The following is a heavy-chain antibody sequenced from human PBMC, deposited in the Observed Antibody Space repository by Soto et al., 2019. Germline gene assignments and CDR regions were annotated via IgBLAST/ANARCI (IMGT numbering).Heavy chain of an antibody. J-gene: IGHJ6*02. D-gene: IGHD3-3*01. V-gene: IGHV4-30-4*01. CDR1: GGSIISGDYY. CDR2: IYYSGST. CDR3: ARVVAGIRFLEWLATDYYGMDV. Sequence: SETLYLTCTVSGGSIISGDYYWSWIRQPPGKGLEWIGYIYYSGSTYYNPSLKSRGTISVDTSKNQFSLKLSSVTAADTAVYYCARVVAGIRFLEWLATDYYGMDVWGQGTTVTVSS.